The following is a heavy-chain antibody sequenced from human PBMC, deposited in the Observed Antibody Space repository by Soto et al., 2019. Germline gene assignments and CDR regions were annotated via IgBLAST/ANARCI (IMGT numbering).Heavy chain of an antibody. Sequence: EVQLVESGGGLVQPGGSLRLSCAASGFTFSSYWMHWVRQAPGKGLVWVSRIYSDGGSTSYADSVKGRFSISRDNAKNPLYLQMNSLRAEDTAVYYCARDRPGGFDYWGQGTPVTVSP. CDR1: GFTFSSYW. D-gene: IGHD3-10*01. CDR2: IYSDGGST. J-gene: IGHJ4*02. CDR3: ARDRPGGFDY. V-gene: IGHV3-74*01.